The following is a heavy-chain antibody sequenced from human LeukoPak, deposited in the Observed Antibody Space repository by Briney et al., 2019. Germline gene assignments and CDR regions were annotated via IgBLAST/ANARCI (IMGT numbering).Heavy chain of an antibody. CDR2: IYFSGST. Sequence: SDTLSLTCTVSGGSISSSSYYGSWGRQPPGKGLEWIGYIYFSGSTNYTPSLKSRVTISVHTSKNQFSLKLSSVTAADTAVYYCARGPPIYYWGQGTLVTVSS. J-gene: IGHJ4*02. CDR1: GGSISSSSYY. V-gene: IGHV4-61*01. CDR3: ARGPPIYY. D-gene: IGHD2-21*01.